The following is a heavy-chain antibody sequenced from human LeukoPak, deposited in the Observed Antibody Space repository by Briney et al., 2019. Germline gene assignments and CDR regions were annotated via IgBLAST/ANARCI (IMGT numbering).Heavy chain of an antibody. V-gene: IGHV1-8*02. CDR3: ARRSDGYDSSAYCH. CDR2: VNPNSGNT. J-gene: IGHJ4*02. D-gene: IGHD3-22*01. Sequence: ASVKVSCKASGGTFSSYAISWVRQAPGQGLEWMGWVNPNSGNTGYAQKFQGRVTMTMDPSISTAYMELSSLTSADTAVYYCARRSDGYDSSAYCHWGQGTLVTVSS. CDR1: GGTFSSYA.